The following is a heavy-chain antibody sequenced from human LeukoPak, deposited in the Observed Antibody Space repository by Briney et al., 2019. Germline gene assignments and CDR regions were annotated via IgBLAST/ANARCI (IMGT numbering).Heavy chain of an antibody. Sequence: ASVKVSCKASGYTFTSYDINWVRQATGQGLEWMGWMNPNSGNTGYAQKFQGRVTMTRNTSISTAYMELSSLRSEDTAVYYCARNGGWYWDYYGMDVWGQGTTVTVSS. CDR3: ARNGGWYWDYYGMDV. CDR2: MNPNSGNT. V-gene: IGHV1-8*01. CDR1: GYTFTSYD. D-gene: IGHD6-19*01. J-gene: IGHJ6*02.